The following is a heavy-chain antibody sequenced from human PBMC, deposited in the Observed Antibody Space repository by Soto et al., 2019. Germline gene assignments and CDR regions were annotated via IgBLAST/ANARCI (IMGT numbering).Heavy chain of an antibody. V-gene: IGHV4-59*01. Sequence: PSETLSLTCTVSGGSISSYYWSWIRQPPGKGLEWIGYIYYRGSTNYNPSLKSRVTISVDTSKNQFSLKLSSVTAADTAVYYCAREKGGYDYYYYYGMDVWGQGTTVTVSS. J-gene: IGHJ6*01. CDR3: AREKGGYDYYYYYGMDV. CDR2: IYYRGST. CDR1: GGSISSYY. D-gene: IGHD5-12*01.